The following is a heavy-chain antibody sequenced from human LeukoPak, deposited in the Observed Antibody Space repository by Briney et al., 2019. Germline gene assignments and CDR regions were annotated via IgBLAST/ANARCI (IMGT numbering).Heavy chain of an antibody. Sequence: GESLKISCKGSGYSFSNYYIDWVRQMPGEGLEWMGVMYPGGSDIRYSPSFQGQVTISADKSISTAYLQWSSLKASDTAMYYCARQGPKVGFDYWGQGTLVTVSS. CDR1: GYSFSNYY. J-gene: IGHJ4*02. CDR3: ARQGPKVGFDY. CDR2: MYPGGSDI. V-gene: IGHV5-51*01.